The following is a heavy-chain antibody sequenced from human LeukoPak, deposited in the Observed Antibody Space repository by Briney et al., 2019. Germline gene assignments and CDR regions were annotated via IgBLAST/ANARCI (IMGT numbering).Heavy chain of an antibody. CDR3: AGYSSSSPAMDI. J-gene: IGHJ6*02. CDR2: IIPIFGTA. CDR1: GGTFSSYA. V-gene: IGHV1-69*13. D-gene: IGHD6-6*01. Sequence: SVKVSCKASGGTFSSYAISWVRQAPGQGLEWMGGIIPIFGTANYAQKFQGRVTITADESTSTAYMELSSLRSEDTAVYYCAGYSSSSPAMDIWGQGTTVTVSS.